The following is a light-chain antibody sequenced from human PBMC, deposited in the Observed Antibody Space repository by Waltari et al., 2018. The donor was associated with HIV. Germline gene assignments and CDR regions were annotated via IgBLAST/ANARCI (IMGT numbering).Light chain of an antibody. Sequence: EVVMTQSPAPLSVSPGARATISCRASQSVSSNLAWYQQKPGQAPRLLIYGASTRATGIPARFSGSGSGTEFTLTISSLQSEDFAVYSCQQYNDWPFTFGPGTKVDMK. V-gene: IGKV3-15*01. CDR3: QQYNDWPFT. J-gene: IGKJ3*01. CDR2: GAS. CDR1: QSVSSN.